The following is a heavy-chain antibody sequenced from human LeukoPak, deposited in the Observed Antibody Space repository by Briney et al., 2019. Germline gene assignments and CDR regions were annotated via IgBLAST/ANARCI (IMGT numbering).Heavy chain of an antibody. CDR1: GGSISSSNW. J-gene: IGHJ4*02. Sequence: SETLSLTCAVSGGSISSSNWWSWVRQPPGKGLEWIGEIYHSGSTNYNPSLKSQVTISVDKSKNQFSLKLSTVTAADTAVYYCARSLYSSGWTPYFDYWGQGTLVTVSS. CDR2: IYHSGST. CDR3: ARSLYSSGWTPYFDY. D-gene: IGHD6-19*01. V-gene: IGHV4-4*02.